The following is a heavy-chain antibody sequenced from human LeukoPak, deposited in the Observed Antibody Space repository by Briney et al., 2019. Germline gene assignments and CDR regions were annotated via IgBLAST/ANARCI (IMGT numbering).Heavy chain of an antibody. CDR2: ISWNSGSI. CDR1: GFTFDDYA. D-gene: IGHD6-19*01. Sequence: GGSLRLSCAASGFTFDDYAMHWVRQAPGKGLEWVSGISWNSGSIGYADSVKGRFTISRDNAKNSLYLQMNSLRAEDTALYYCAKDMSSSGHKGFDYWGQGTLVTASS. CDR3: AKDMSSSGHKGFDY. V-gene: IGHV3-9*01. J-gene: IGHJ4*02.